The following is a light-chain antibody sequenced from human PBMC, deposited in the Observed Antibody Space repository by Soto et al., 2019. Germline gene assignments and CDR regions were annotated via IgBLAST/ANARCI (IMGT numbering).Light chain of an antibody. V-gene: IGKV1-17*02. J-gene: IGKJ1*01. Sequence: DIQMTQSPPSLSASVGDRVTITCRASQDVSNDLGWFQQKPGKAPKRLIFGASYLESGVPSRFSGTGSGTEFILTITNLQPEDFATYYCLQHTYIWSFGQGTKVDIK. CDR3: LQHTYIWS. CDR2: GAS. CDR1: QDVSND.